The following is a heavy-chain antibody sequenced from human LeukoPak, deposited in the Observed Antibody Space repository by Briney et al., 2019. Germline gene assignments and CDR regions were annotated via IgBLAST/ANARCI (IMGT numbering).Heavy chain of an antibody. CDR1: GGSASSYY. CDR3: ARHGGLVRGFSDAFDI. V-gene: IGHV4-59*08. D-gene: IGHD3-10*01. Sequence: SETLSLTCTVSGGSASSYYWSWIRQPPGKGLEWIGYIYYSGSTNHNPSLKSRVTMSLDTSKNQFSLKLSSVTAADTAVYYCARHGGLVRGFSDAFDIWGQGTTVTVSS. CDR2: IYYSGST. J-gene: IGHJ3*02.